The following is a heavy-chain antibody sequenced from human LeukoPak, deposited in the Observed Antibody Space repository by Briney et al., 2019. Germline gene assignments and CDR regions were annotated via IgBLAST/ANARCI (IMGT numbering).Heavy chain of an antibody. CDR3: ARDIGEGYSYGRLDY. D-gene: IGHD5-18*01. CDR2: IIPIFGTA. CDR1: GGTFSSYA. J-gene: IGHJ4*02. V-gene: IGHV1-69*05. Sequence: SVKVSCKASGGTFSSYAISWVRQAPGQGLEWMGGIIPIFGTANYAQKFQGRFTITTEESTSTAYMELSSLRSEDTAVYYCARDIGEGYSYGRLDYWGQGTLVTVSS.